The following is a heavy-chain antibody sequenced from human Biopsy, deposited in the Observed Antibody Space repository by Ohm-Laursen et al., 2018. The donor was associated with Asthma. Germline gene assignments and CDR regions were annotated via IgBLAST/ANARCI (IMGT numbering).Heavy chain of an antibody. V-gene: IGHV3-7*01. Sequence: SLRLSCAASGFTFSTYWMSWVRQAPGKDLEWVANIKPDGTERYYVDSVKGRFTISRDNANNSLYLQMKFLGAEDTAVYYCTRTVAATPYDYWGQGTLVTASS. J-gene: IGHJ4*02. D-gene: IGHD4-17*01. CDR1: GFTFSTYW. CDR2: IKPDGTER. CDR3: TRTVAATPYDY.